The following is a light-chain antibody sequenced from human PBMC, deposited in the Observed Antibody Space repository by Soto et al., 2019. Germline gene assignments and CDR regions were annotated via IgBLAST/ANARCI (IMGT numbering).Light chain of an antibody. Sequence: DIQMTQSPSTLSASVGDRVTITCRASQSITNWLAWYQQKPGKAPKLLIYKASILESGVPSRFSGSGSGTEFTLTISSLQPDDFATYYCQQYNTYPWTFGQGTKVDIK. CDR2: KAS. V-gene: IGKV1-5*03. CDR1: QSITNW. J-gene: IGKJ1*01. CDR3: QQYNTYPWT.